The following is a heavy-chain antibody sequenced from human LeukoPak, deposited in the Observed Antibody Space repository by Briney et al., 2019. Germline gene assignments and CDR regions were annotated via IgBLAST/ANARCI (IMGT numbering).Heavy chain of an antibody. CDR2: IKQDGSEK. Sequence: PGGSLRLSCAASGFTFSSYWMSWVRQAPGKGLEWGANIKQDGSEKYYVDSVKGRFTISRDNAKNSLYLQMNSLRAEDTAVYYCARGIQLWAFPFDYWGQGTLVTVSS. CDR1: GFTFSSYW. V-gene: IGHV3-7*02. D-gene: IGHD5-18*01. J-gene: IGHJ4*02. CDR3: ARGIQLWAFPFDY.